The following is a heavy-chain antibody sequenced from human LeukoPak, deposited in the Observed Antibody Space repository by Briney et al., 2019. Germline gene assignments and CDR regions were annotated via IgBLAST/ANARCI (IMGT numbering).Heavy chain of an antibody. J-gene: IGHJ6*03. Sequence: SETLSLTCTVSGGSISSYYWSWIRQPPGKGLEWIGYIYYSGSTNYNPSLKSRVTIPVDTSKNQFSLKLSSVTAADTAVYYCARVASGASPYYYYMDVWGKGTTVTVSS. V-gene: IGHV4-59*08. CDR2: IYYSGST. CDR1: GGSISSYY. D-gene: IGHD4/OR15-4a*01. CDR3: ARVASGASPYYYYMDV.